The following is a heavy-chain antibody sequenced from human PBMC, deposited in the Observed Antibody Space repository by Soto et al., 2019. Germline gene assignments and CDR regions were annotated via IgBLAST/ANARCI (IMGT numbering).Heavy chain of an antibody. D-gene: IGHD3-22*01. CDR1: GGTFSSYT. CDR3: ARDYYYDSSGYDY. J-gene: IGHJ4*01. V-gene: IGHV1-69*08. Sequence: QVQLVQSGAEVKKPGSSVKVSCKASGGTFSSYTISWVRQAPGQGLEWMGRIIPILGIAKYAQKFQGRVTIPAHKSTSTAYMELSRLRSEDTAVYYCARDYYYDSSGYDYFGHGTLVTVSS. CDR2: IIPILGIA.